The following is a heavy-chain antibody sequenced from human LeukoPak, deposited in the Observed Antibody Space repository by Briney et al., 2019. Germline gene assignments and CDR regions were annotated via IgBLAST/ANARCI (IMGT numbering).Heavy chain of an antibody. CDR2: IRYDGSHQ. J-gene: IGHJ4*02. Sequence: GGSLRLSCVVSGFTFVSHGMHWVRQAPGKGLEWVAFIRYDGSHQYYADSVKGRFTISRDNSKNTLFLQMNSLRAEDTAVYYCAKWSSVLHYYDSSLHFDYWGQGTLVTVSS. CDR3: AKWSSVLHYYDSSLHFDY. D-gene: IGHD3-22*01. V-gene: IGHV3-30*02. CDR1: GFTFVSHG.